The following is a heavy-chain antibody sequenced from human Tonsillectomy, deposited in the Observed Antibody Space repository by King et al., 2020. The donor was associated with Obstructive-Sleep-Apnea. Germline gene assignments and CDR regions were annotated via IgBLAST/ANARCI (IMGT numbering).Heavy chain of an antibody. Sequence: VQLVESGGVVVQPGGSLRLSCAASGFTFDDYAMHWVRHAPGKGLEWVSLISWDGGSTYYADSVKGRFTISRDSSKNSLYLQMNSLRPEDTALYYCAKGRYSSTWYTFDDWGQGTLVTVSS. D-gene: IGHD6-13*01. CDR1: GFTFDDYA. J-gene: IGHJ4*02. CDR3: AKGRYSSTWYTFDD. CDR2: ISWDGGST. V-gene: IGHV3-43D*03.